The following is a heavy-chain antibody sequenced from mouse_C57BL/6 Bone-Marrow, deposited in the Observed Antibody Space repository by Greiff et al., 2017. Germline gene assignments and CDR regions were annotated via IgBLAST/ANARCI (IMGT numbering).Heavy chain of an antibody. J-gene: IGHJ4*01. D-gene: IGHD1-1*01. CDR2: ISNGGGST. Sequence: EVMLVESGGGLVQPGGSLKLSCAASGFTFSDYYMYWVRQTPEKRLEWVAYISNGGGSTYYTDTVKGRFTISRDNATNTLYLQMSRLKSEDTAMYYCARPTVVALYAMDYWGQGTSVTVSS. CDR1: GFTFSDYY. V-gene: IGHV5-12*01. CDR3: ARPTVVALYAMDY.